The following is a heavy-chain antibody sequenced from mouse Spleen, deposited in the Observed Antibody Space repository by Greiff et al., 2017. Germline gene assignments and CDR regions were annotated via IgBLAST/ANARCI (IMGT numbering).Heavy chain of an antibody. CDR1: GYTFTSYW. Sequence: VQLQQPGAELVKPGASVKMSCKASGYTFTSYWITWVKQRPGQGLEWIGDIYPGSGSTNYNEKFKSKATLTVDTSSSTAYMQLSSLTSEDSAVYYCATRHGYDDAMDYWGQGTSVTVSS. D-gene: IGHD2-2*01. J-gene: IGHJ4*01. V-gene: IGHV1-55*01. CDR2: IYPGSGST. CDR3: ATRHGYDDAMDY.